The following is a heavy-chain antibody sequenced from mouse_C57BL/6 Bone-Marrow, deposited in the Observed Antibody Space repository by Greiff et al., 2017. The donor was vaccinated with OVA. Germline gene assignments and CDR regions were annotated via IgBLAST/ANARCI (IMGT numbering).Heavy chain of an antibody. CDR2: ISDGGSYT. V-gene: IGHV5-4*01. CDR1: GFTFSSYA. D-gene: IGHD2-4*01. J-gene: IGHJ3*01. Sequence: EVKLMESGGGLVKPGGSLKLSCAASGFTFSSYAMSWVRQTPEKRLGWVATISDGGSYTYYPDNVKGRFTISRDNAKNNLYLQMSHLKSEDTAMYYCARDYDYVRFAYWGQGTLVTVSA. CDR3: ARDYDYVRFAY.